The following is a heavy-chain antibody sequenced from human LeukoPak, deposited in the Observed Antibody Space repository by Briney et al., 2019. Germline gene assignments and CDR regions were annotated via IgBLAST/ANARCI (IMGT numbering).Heavy chain of an antibody. D-gene: IGHD3-16*01. CDR2: TYYRSKWYN. J-gene: IGHJ3*02. CDR3: GRDWGTLTDGFDI. CDR1: GDSVSSTSAA. Sequence: PSQTLSLTCAISGDSVSSTSAAWNWIRQSPSRGLEWLGRTYYRSKWYNEYAVSVKSRITINPETSKNQFSLQLNSVTPEDTAVYYCGRDWGTLTDGFDIWGQGTMVIVSS. V-gene: IGHV6-1*01.